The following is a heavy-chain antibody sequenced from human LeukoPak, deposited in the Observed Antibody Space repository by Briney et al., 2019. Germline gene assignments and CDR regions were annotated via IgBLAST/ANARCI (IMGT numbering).Heavy chain of an antibody. CDR1: GASITSYY. Sequence: KSSETLSLTCTVSGASITSYYWTWIRQPPGKGLEWIGYIYSSAHTDVNPSLKRRVTISVDASKSQVSLKQFSVTASDTALYYCARSPFVAGVGPTSWYFDLWGRGTLVTVSS. V-gene: IGHV4-4*09. CDR3: ARSPFVAGVGPTSWYFDL. J-gene: IGHJ2*01. CDR2: IYSSAHT. D-gene: IGHD1-26*01.